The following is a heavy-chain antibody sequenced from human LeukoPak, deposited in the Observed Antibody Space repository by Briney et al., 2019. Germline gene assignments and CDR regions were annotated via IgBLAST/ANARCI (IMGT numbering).Heavy chain of an antibody. CDR3: AALLHEDILTGYEWDSSDY. CDR1: GGSISSYY. D-gene: IGHD3-9*01. J-gene: IGHJ4*02. CDR2: IYYSGGT. Sequence: SETLSLTCTVSGGSISSYYWSLIRQPPGKGLEWIGYIYYSGGTNYNPSLKTRVTKPVDTPNNQFSLKLRSEPAADTAVYYCAALLHEDILTGYEWDSSDYWRQGTLVTVPS. V-gene: IGHV4-59*08.